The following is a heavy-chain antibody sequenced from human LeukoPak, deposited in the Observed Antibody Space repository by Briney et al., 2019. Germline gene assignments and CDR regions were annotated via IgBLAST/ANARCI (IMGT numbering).Heavy chain of an antibody. J-gene: IGHJ4*02. CDR2: ISAYNGNT. CDR3: ARGYCSSTSCYSEY. D-gene: IGHD2-2*01. V-gene: IGHV1-18*01. Sequence: ASVKVSCKASGYTFTSYGISWVRQAPGQGLEWMGWISAYNGNTNYTQKLQGRVTMTTDTSTSTAYMELSSLRSEDTAVYYCARGYCSSTSCYSEYWGQGTLVTVSS. CDR1: GYTFTSYG.